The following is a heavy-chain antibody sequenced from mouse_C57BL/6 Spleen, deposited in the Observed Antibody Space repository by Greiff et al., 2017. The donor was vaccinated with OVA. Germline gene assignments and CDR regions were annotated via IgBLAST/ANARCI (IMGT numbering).Heavy chain of an antibody. CDR2: INPGSGGT. D-gene: IGHD1-1*01. J-gene: IGHJ3*01. CDR3: ARSGSSGFAY. Sequence: VQGVESGAELVRPGTSVKVSCKASGYAFTNYLIEWVKQRPGQGLEWIGVINPGSGGTNYNEKFKGKATLTADKSSSTAYMQLSSLTSEDSAVYFCARSGSSGFAYWGQGTLVTVSA. CDR1: GYAFTNYL. V-gene: IGHV1-54*01.